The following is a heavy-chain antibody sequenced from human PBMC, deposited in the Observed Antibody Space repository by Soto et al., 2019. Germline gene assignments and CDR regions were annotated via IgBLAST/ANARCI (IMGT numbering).Heavy chain of an antibody. CDR1: GSSISGFY. Sequence: SETLSLTCTVPGSSISGFYWSWIRKSAGKGLEWIGRIYATGTTDYNPSLKSRVMMSVDTSKKQFSLKLRSVTAADTAVYYCVRDGTKTLRDWFDPWGQGISVTVSS. CDR2: IYATGTT. CDR3: VRDGTKTLRDWFDP. V-gene: IGHV4-4*07. D-gene: IGHD1-1*01. J-gene: IGHJ5*02.